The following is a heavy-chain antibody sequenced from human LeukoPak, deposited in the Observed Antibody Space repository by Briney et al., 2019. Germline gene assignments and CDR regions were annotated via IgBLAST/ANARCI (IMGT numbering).Heavy chain of an antibody. CDR3: ARGELLGAFDY. Sequence: SETLSLTCAVYGGSFSGYYWSWIRQPPGKGLEWIGEINHSGSTNYNPSLKSRVTISVDRSKNQFSLKLSSVTAADTAVYYCARGELLGAFDYWGQGTLVTVSS. CDR1: GGSFSGYY. J-gene: IGHJ4*02. V-gene: IGHV4-34*01. D-gene: IGHD1-7*01. CDR2: INHSGST.